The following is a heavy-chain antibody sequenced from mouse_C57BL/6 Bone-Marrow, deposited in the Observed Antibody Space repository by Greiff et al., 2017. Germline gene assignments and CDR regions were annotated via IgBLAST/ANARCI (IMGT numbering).Heavy chain of an antibody. V-gene: IGHV1-55*01. CDR3: ARRGAYYYVSSYVWYFDV. Sequence: QVQLQQPGAELVKPGASVKMSCKASGYTFTSYWITWVKQRPGQGLEWIGDIHPGSGSTNYNEQFKSKATLTVDTSSSTAYMQLSSLTSEDSAVYYGARRGAYYYVSSYVWYFDVWGTGTTVTVSS. CDR2: IHPGSGST. J-gene: IGHJ1*03. CDR1: GYTFTSYW. D-gene: IGHD1-1*01.